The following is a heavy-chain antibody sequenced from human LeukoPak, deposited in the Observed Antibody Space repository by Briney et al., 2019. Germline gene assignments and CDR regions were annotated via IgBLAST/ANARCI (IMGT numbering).Heavy chain of an antibody. D-gene: IGHD2-21*02. CDR2: ISAYNGNT. J-gene: IGHJ4*02. V-gene: IGHV1-18*01. CDR3: ARAEVVTAILLQQDY. Sequence: ASVKVSCKASGYTFTSYGISWVGQAPGQGLEWMGWISAYNGNTNYAQKLQGRVTMTTDTSTSTAYMELRSLRSDDTAVYYCARAEVVTAILLQQDYWGQGTLVTVSS. CDR1: GYTFTSYG.